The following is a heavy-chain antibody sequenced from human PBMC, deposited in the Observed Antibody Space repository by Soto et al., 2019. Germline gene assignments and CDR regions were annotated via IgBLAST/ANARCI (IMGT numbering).Heavy chain of an antibody. CDR2: IYSGGST. Sequence: PGGSLRLSCAASGFTVSSNYISWVRQAPGKGLEWVSVIYSGGSTYYADSVKGRFTIARDNSKNTLYLQMNSLRAEDTAVYYCARVRSYYGSGSYWSYYYGMDVWGQGTTVTVSS. J-gene: IGHJ6*02. CDR3: ARVRSYYGSGSYWSYYYGMDV. CDR1: GFTVSSNY. V-gene: IGHV3-53*01. D-gene: IGHD3-10*01.